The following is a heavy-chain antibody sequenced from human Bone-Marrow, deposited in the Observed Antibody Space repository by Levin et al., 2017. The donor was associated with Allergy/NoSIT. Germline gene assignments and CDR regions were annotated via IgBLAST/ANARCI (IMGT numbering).Heavy chain of an antibody. D-gene: IGHD3-3*02. Sequence: PGGSLRLSCAASGFTFISYGMHWVRQAPGKGLEWVALISWDGSNKYYADSVKGRFTISRDNSKNTLYLQINSLRADDTAVYYCAKCMEAFSGPFDFWGQGSLVTVSS. V-gene: IGHV3-30*18. CDR3: AKCMEAFSGPFDF. CDR1: GFTFISYG. J-gene: IGHJ4*02. CDR2: ISWDGSNK.